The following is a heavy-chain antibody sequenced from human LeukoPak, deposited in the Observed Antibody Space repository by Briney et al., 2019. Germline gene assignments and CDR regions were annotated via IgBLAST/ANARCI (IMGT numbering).Heavy chain of an antibody. CDR2: SSSSGGTI. Sequence: GESLRLSCAASGFTFYSYAMNWVRQAPGKGLEWISYSSSSGGTIYYADSVKGRFTISRDNAKKSLYLQMNSLRAEDTAVYYCARGEQDMATMSIDYWGQGSLITVSS. D-gene: IGHD5-24*01. CDR3: ARGEQDMATMSIDY. CDR1: GFTFYSYA. J-gene: IGHJ4*02. V-gene: IGHV3-48*01.